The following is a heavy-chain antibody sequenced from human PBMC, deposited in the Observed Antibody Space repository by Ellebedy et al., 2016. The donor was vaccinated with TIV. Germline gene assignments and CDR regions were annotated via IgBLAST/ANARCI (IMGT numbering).Heavy chain of an antibody. V-gene: IGHV1-24*01. CDR2: FDPEDGET. D-gene: IGHD3-22*01. J-gene: IGHJ4*02. CDR1: GYTLTELS. CDR3: ATVGRVVVTSSLDY. Sequence: ASVKVSCKVSGYTLTELSMHWVRQAPGKGLEWMGGFDPEDGETIYAQKFQGRVTMTEDTSTDTAYMELSSLRSEDTAVYYCATVGRVVVTSSLDYWGQGTLVTVSS.